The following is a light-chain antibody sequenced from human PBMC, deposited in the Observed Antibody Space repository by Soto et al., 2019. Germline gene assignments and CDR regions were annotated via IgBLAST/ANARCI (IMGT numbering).Light chain of an antibody. J-gene: IGKJ1*01. CDR3: HQRQSWPRT. V-gene: IGKV3-11*01. Sequence: EIVLTQSPATLSSSPGETATLSCRASQSVGTRLDWYQHKPGQAPRLLIYYTSNRATGIPARFSGSGSGTDFTLTISSLAPEDFAIYYCHQRQSWPRTFGQGTKVEIK. CDR2: YTS. CDR1: QSVGTR.